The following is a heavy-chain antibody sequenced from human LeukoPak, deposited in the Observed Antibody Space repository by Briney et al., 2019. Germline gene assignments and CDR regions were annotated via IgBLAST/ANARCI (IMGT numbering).Heavy chain of an antibody. CDR3: ARQMDTAMITGHYYDYMDV. J-gene: IGHJ6*03. D-gene: IGHD5-18*01. V-gene: IGHV4-59*08. Sequence: ETLSLTCTVSGGSISRYHWIWIRHPPGKGLEWIGYIYYSGCPKYTPPLKSRVTISGDTSKNQFSLKLSSVTAAHTAVYYCARQMDTAMITGHYYDYMDVWGKGTTVTVSS. CDR1: GGSISRYH. CDR2: IYYSGCP.